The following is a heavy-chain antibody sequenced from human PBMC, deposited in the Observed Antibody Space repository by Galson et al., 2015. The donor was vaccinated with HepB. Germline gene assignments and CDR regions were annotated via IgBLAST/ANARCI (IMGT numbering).Heavy chain of an antibody. CDR3: ARIRLENSSGWPSFDY. CDR2: IFSNDEK. J-gene: IGHJ4*02. V-gene: IGHV2-26*01. CDR1: GFSLSNARMG. Sequence: PALVKPTQTLTLTCTVSGFSLSNARMGVSWIRQPPGKALEWLAHIFSNDEKSYSTSLKSRLTISKDTSKSQVVLTMTNMDPVDTATYYCARIRLENSSGWPSFDYWGQGTLVTVSS. D-gene: IGHD6-19*01.